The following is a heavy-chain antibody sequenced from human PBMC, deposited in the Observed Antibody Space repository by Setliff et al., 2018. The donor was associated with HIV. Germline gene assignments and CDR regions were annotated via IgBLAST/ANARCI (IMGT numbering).Heavy chain of an antibody. D-gene: IGHD4-17*01. CDR1: GYSFTSNG. J-gene: IGHJ6*02. CDR3: AKDDYGDYGSSYYFGMDV. V-gene: IGHV1-69*05. CDR2: IIPIFGTA. Sequence: SVKVSCKTSGYSFTSNGFTWVRQAPGQGLEWVGGIIPIFGTANYAQKFQGRVTITTDESTSTAYMELSGLRSEDTAVYYCAKDDYGDYGSSYYFGMDVWGQGTTVTVSS.